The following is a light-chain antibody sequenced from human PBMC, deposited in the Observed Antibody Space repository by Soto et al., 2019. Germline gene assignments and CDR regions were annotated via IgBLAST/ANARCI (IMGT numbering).Light chain of an antibody. CDR1: QSVSSSY. J-gene: IGKJ5*01. CDR2: GVS. V-gene: IGKV3-20*01. CDR3: QQYGSSLT. Sequence: EIVLTQSPGTLSLSPGERATLSCRASQSVSSSYLAWYQQKPGQAPRLLISGVSSRATGIPDRFSGSGSGTDFTLTISRLEPEDSAVYYCQQYGSSLTLGQGTRLEI.